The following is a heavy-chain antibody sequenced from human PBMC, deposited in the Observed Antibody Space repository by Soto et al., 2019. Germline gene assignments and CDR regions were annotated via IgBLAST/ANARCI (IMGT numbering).Heavy chain of an antibody. CDR2: VYYSGTT. J-gene: IGHJ5*02. CDR1: GGTLDRGHCY. Sequence: SVTLCITWPFAGGTLDRGHCYLSWLRPPPGKGLEWIGYVYYSGTTNYNPFLKSRVTLSLDKSKNQFSLKMNSVTAADTAVYYCASDVLAPPNYFALWGQGTLVTVS. D-gene: IGHD4-4*01. CDR3: ASDVLAPPNYFAL. V-gene: IGHV4-61*01.